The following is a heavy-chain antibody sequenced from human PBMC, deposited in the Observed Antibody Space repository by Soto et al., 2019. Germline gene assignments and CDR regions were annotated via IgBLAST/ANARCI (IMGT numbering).Heavy chain of an antibody. V-gene: IGHV4-39*01. D-gene: IGHD6-13*01. CDR3: ARRSQSIAAAGTRGGGLNWFDP. CDR2: IYYSGST. Sequence: TLSLTCTVSGGSISSSSYYWGWIRQPPGKGLEWIGSIYYSGSTYYNPSLKSRVTISVDTSKNQFSLKLSSVTAADTAVYYCARRSQSIAAAGTRGGGLNWFDPWGQGTLVTVSS. CDR1: GGSISSSSYY. J-gene: IGHJ5*02.